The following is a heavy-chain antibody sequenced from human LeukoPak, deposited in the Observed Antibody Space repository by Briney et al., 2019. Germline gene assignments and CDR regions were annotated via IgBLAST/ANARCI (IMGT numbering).Heavy chain of an antibody. CDR2: IYYSGTT. D-gene: IGHD4-11*01. CDR1: GGSITSGGYS. CDR3: ARATLTDYSNYVFDY. V-gene: IGHV4-31*03. J-gene: IGHJ4*02. Sequence: SETLSLTCTVSGGSITSGGYSWSWIRQHPGKGLEWIGYIYYSGTTYYNPSLKSRVTISVDTSKNQFSLKLSSVTAADTAVYYCARATLTDYSNYVFDYWGQGTLVTVSS.